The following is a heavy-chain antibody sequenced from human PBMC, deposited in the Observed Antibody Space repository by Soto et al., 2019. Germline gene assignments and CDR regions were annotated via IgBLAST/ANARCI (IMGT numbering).Heavy chain of an antibody. J-gene: IGHJ1*01. V-gene: IGHV3-33*08. Sequence: GGSLRLSCAASGFTFSITALSWFRQAPGKGLEWVAAIRYDGSTNFYADSVKGRFTISRDNSKNTLYLQMNSLRAEDTAVYYCARGGSYYDVYWYFQHWGQGTLVTVSS. D-gene: IGHD1-26*01. CDR1: GFTFSITA. CDR3: ARGGSYYDVYWYFQH. CDR2: IRYDGSTN.